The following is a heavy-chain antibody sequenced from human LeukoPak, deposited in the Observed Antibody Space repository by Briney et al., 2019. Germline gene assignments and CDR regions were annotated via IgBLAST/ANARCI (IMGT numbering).Heavy chain of an antibody. CDR1: GFTFSSYG. J-gene: IGHJ6*02. Sequence: GGSLRLSCAASGFTFSSYGMHWVRQAPGKGLEWVAVISYDGSNKYYAVSVKGRFTICRANSKNTLYLQMNSLRAEDTAVYYSAKDEGSSWPSFHYYYYGMDVWGQGTTVTVSS. V-gene: IGHV3-30*18. CDR3: AKDEGSSWPSFHYYYYGMDV. CDR2: ISYDGSNK. D-gene: IGHD6-13*01.